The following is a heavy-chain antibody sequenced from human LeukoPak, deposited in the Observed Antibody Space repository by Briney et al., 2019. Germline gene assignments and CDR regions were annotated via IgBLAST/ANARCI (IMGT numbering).Heavy chain of an antibody. CDR1: GFIFSNNW. J-gene: IGHJ6*03. V-gene: IGHV3-7*03. Sequence: GGSLRLSCAASGFIFSNNWMSWVRQVPGKGLEWVANIKQDGSEKKYVDSVKGRFTISRDNAKNSLYLQMNSLRAEDTAVYYCAKVSRAVVAATPNYYYYMDVWGKGTTVTVSS. CDR2: IKQDGSEK. CDR3: AKVSRAVVAATPNYYYYMDV. D-gene: IGHD2-15*01.